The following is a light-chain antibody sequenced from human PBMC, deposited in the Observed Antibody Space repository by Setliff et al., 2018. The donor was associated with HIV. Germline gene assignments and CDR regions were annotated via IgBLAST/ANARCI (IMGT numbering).Light chain of an antibody. CDR3: SSYTTSSTYV. V-gene: IGLV2-14*03. CDR1: SSDVGHYSY. Sequence: LVQPASVSGSPGQSITISCTGTSSDVGHYSYVSWYQQHPGKAPKFMIYDVSNRPSGISNRFSGSKSGNTASLTISGLQAEDEADYYCSSYTTSSTYVFGTGTKVTV. J-gene: IGLJ1*01. CDR2: DVS.